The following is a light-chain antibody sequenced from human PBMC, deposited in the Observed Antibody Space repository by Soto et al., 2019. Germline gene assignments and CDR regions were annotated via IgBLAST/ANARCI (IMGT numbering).Light chain of an antibody. Sequence: QSVLTQPASVSGSPGQSITTSSTPTSGDVGNYTLVSWYQQHPGKAPKPMIYEVNRWPSGVSNRFSGSKSGNTASLTISGLQAEDEADYYCCSYVGSSTSYVFGTGTKVTVL. CDR1: SGDVGNYTL. V-gene: IGLV2-23*02. CDR2: EVN. CDR3: CSYVGSSTSYV. J-gene: IGLJ1*01.